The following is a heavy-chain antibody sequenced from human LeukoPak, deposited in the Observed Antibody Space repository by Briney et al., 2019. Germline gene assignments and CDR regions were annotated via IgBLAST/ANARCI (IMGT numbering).Heavy chain of an antibody. D-gene: IGHD3-10*01. CDR1: GGSISSYY. V-gene: IGHV4-4*09. Sequence: SETLSLTCTVSGGSISSYYWSWIRQPPWKELEWIGYIYTSGSTNYNPSLKSRVTISVDTSKNQFSLKLSSVTAADTAVYYCASTGSPKYYYYYYMDVWGKGTTVTVSS. J-gene: IGHJ6*03. CDR3: ASTGSPKYYYYYYMDV. CDR2: IYTSGST.